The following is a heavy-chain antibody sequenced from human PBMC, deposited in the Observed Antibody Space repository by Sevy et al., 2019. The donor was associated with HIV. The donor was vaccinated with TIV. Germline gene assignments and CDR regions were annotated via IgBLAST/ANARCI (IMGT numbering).Heavy chain of an antibody. CDR2: IYYSGST. V-gene: IGHV4-39*01. CDR1: GGSISSSSYY. CDR3: AEITMVRGVMNWFDP. Sequence: SETLSLTCTVSGGSISSSSYYWGWIRQPPGKGLEWIGSIYYSGSTYYNPSLKSRVTISVDTSKNQFSLKLSSMTAADTAVYYCAEITMVRGVMNWFDPWGQGTLVTVSS. J-gene: IGHJ5*02. D-gene: IGHD3-10*01.